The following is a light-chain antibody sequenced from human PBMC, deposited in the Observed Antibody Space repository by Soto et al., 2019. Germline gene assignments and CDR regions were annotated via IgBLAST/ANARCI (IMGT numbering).Light chain of an antibody. V-gene: IGKV1-5*01. CDR3: QQYNSYSGT. Sequence: IPMTQSPSTLSASVGDRVTITCRASQSISNWLAWYQQKPGKAPKLLIYDASSLESGVPSRFSGSGSGTEFTLTISSLQPDDFATYYCQQYNSYSGTFGQGTKLEIK. CDR1: QSISNW. CDR2: DAS. J-gene: IGKJ2*01.